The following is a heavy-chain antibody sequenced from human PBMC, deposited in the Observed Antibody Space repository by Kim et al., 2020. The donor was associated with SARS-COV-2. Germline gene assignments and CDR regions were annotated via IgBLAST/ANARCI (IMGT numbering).Heavy chain of an antibody. V-gene: IGHV4-59*09. Sequence: LKSRVTISVDTSKSQFSLKLSSVIAADTAVYYCARGPYYYDSSGFYYDHWGHGSLVTVSS. D-gene: IGHD3-22*01. CDR3: ARGPYYYDSSGFYYDH. J-gene: IGHJ5*02.